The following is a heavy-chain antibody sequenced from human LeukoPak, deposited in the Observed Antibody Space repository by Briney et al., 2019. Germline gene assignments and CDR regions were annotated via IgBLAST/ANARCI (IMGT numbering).Heavy chain of an antibody. CDR2: INHSGST. J-gene: IGHJ5*02. CDR3: AGTTSGSGPHWFDP. D-gene: IGHD3-10*01. CDR1: GGSFRGYY. Sequence: SQTLSLTCAVYGGSFRGYYWSWISQPPGKGLEWIGEINHSGSTNYNPSLKSRVTISVDTSKNQFSLKLSSVTAADTAVYYCAGTTSGSGPHWFDPWGQGTLVTVSS. V-gene: IGHV4-34*09.